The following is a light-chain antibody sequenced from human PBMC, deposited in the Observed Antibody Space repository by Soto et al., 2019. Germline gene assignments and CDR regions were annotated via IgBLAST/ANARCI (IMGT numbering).Light chain of an antibody. CDR3: QQSST. V-gene: IGKV1-39*01. J-gene: IGKJ1*01. Sequence: DIVLTQSPSSLSSSLGERATISCRASQTITSYLHWYQQIPGKAPKLLIYSVSRLQSGVPSRFSGSGSGTAFTITISSLQPEDSATYHCQQSSTFGQGTKVDI. CDR2: SVS. CDR1: QTITSY.